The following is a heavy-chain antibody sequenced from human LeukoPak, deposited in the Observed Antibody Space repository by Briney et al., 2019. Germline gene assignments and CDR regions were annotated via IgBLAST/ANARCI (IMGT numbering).Heavy chain of an antibody. D-gene: IGHD1-14*01. CDR1: GYTFTSYG. CDR2: ISAYNGNT. CDR3: ARDRATAGGYYGMDV. Sequence: GASVKVSCKASGYTFTSYGISWVRQAPGQGLEWMGWISAYNGNTNYAQKLQGRVTMTTDTSTSTAYMELRSLRSDDTAVYYCARDRATAGGYYGMDVWGQGTTVTVSS. J-gene: IGHJ6*02. V-gene: IGHV1-18*01.